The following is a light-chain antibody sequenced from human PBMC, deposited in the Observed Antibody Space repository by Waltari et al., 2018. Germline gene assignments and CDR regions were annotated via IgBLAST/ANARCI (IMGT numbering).Light chain of an antibody. CDR2: EGS. V-gene: IGLV2-23*03. J-gene: IGLJ3*02. Sequence: QSALTQPASVSGSPGQSITISCTGNSSDVGSYNLVSWYQQHPGNAPKLLVCEGSKRPAGVSKRFSGSKSGNTASLTITGLQAEDEADYYCCSYAGSRTFVVFGGGTKLTVL. CDR1: SSDVGSYNL. CDR3: CSYAGSRTFVV.